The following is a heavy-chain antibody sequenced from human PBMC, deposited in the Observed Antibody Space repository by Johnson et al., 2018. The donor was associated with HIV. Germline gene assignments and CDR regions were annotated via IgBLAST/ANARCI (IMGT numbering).Heavy chain of an antibody. CDR1: GFTFSSYA. Sequence: QVQLVESGGGVVQPGRSLRLSCAASGFTFSSYAMHWVRQAPGKGLEWVAVISYDGSNKYYAASVKGRFTISRDNAKKSLYLQMNSLRVEDTAVYYCARKGSSGFGGIDAFDIWGQGTMVTVSS. CDR3: ARKGSSGFGGIDAFDI. V-gene: IGHV3-30-3*01. CDR2: ISYDGSNK. J-gene: IGHJ3*02. D-gene: IGHD3-22*01.